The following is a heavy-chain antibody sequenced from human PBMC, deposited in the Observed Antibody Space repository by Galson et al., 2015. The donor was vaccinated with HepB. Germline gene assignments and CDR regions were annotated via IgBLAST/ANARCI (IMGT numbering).Heavy chain of an antibody. Sequence: SETLSLTCTVSGGSISSSYWSWIRQPPGEGLEWLGSIYYSGTTNYNPSLKSRVSISVDTSKNQFSLKLTSVTAADTAVYYCATGGGDYGFWSGYQKPDAFDIWGQGTMVTVSS. D-gene: IGHD3-3*01. CDR2: IYYSGTT. V-gene: IGHV4-59*12. CDR1: GGSISSSY. CDR3: ATGGGDYGFWSGYQKPDAFDI. J-gene: IGHJ3*02.